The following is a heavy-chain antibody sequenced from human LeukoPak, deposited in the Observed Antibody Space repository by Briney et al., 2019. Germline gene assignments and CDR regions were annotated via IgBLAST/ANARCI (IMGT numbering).Heavy chain of an antibody. CDR2: ISGSGAST. Sequence: PGGSLRLSCAASGFTFSSYAMNWVRQAPGKGLEWVSHISGSGASTYYADYVKGRFTISRDNSKNTLYLQMNGQRAEDTAVYYCAKGPGWHQLVQYFQHWGQGTLVTVST. V-gene: IGHV3-23*01. D-gene: IGHD6-13*01. CDR3: AKGPGWHQLVQYFQH. J-gene: IGHJ1*01. CDR1: GFTFSSYA.